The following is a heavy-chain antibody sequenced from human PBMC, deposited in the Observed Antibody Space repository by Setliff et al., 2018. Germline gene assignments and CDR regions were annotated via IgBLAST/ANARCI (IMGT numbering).Heavy chain of an antibody. CDR1: GFRFTNFG. CDR2: ISPYSGNT. J-gene: IGHJ4*02. Sequence: GASVKVSCKTSGFRFTNFGFSWVRQAPGQGLEWLRSISPYSGNTNYPQWLQDRVTMTMDTSATTVYMELKSLRSDDTAVYYCVRSSAPQVVLAADFDFWGQGTPVTVSS. D-gene: IGHD6-19*01. V-gene: IGHV1-18*01. CDR3: VRSSAPQVVLAADFDF.